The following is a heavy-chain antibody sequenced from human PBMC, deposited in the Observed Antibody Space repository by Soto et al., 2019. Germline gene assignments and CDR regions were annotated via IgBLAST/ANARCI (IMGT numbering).Heavy chain of an antibody. V-gene: IGHV3-21*01. CDR1: GFTFSSYG. CDR2: ISSSSSYI. Sequence: PGGSLRLSCAASGFTFSSYGMHWVRQAPGKGLEWVSSISSSSSYIYYADSVKGRFTISGDNAKNSLYLQMNSLRAEDTAVYYCARDRGIAAAGIDYWGQGTLVTVSS. D-gene: IGHD6-13*01. J-gene: IGHJ4*02. CDR3: ARDRGIAAAGIDY.